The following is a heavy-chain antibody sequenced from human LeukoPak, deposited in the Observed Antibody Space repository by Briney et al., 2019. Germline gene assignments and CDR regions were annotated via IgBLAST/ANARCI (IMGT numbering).Heavy chain of an antibody. J-gene: IGHJ4*02. D-gene: IGHD3-22*01. CDR2: IYSGGIT. CDR3: AREIASRNYYDSSGWIDY. Sequence: SETLSLTCTVSGGSISSTGSFWGWIRQPPGKGLEWIGSIYSGGITYYNPSLKSRVTISEDTSKNQFSLKLSSVTAADTAVYYCAREIASRNYYDSSGWIDYWGQGTLVTVSS. CDR1: GGSISSTGSF. V-gene: IGHV4-39*07.